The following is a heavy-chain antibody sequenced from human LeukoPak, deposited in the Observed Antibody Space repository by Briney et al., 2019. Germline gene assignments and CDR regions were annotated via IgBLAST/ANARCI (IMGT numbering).Heavy chain of an antibody. CDR1: GYSISSGYY. J-gene: IGHJ4*02. CDR3: ARASLRFLEWLFPSFDY. V-gene: IGHV4-38-2*02. D-gene: IGHD3-3*01. CDR2: IYHSGST. Sequence: SETLSLTCTVSGYSISSGYYWGWIRQPPGKGLEWIGSIYHSGSTYYNPSLKSRVTISVDTSKNQFSLKLSSVTAADTAVYYCARASLRFLEWLFPSFDYWGQGTLVTVSS.